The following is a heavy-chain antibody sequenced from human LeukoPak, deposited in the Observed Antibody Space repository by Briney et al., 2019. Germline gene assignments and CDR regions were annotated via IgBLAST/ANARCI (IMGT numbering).Heavy chain of an antibody. V-gene: IGHV3-43*01. CDR1: GFTFEDFS. CDR3: AKDSFVATTSYLDS. CDR2: IDWDGGIT. J-gene: IGHJ4*02. D-gene: IGHD1-26*01. Sequence: PGGSLGLSCAASGFTFEDFSMHWVRQVPGKGLEWISLIDWDGGITYYADSVKGRFTVSRDNSKSSLYLHLNSLTPEDTAFYYCAKDSFVATTSYLDSWGQGTLVTVSS.